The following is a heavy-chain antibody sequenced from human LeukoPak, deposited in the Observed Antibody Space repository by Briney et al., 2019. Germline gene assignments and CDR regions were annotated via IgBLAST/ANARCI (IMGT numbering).Heavy chain of an antibody. CDR1: VFTFSGYE. CDR2: IRNSGSHI. V-gene: IGHV3-48*03. J-gene: IGHJ4*02. Sequence: PGGSLRLSCAASVFTFSGYEMNWVRQAPGKGLEWVSYIRNSGSHIYYADSVKGRFTISRDNAKNSLYLQMNSLRAEDTAVYYCAREGDTTIGSIDYWGQRTLVTVSS. D-gene: IGHD3-22*01. CDR3: AREGDTTIGSIDY.